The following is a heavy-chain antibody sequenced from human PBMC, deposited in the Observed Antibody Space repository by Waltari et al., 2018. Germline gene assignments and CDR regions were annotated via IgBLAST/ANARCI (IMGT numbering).Heavy chain of an antibody. CDR3: ARGRVRWTQCDEKWELLF. D-gene: IGHD1-26*01. V-gene: IGHV1-8*01. CDR2: MNPNSGNT. Sequence: QVQLVQSGAEVKKPGASVKVSCKASGYTSTSYDINWVRQATEQGLEWMGWMNPNSGNTGYAQKFQGRVTMTRNTSISTAYMELSSLRSEDTAVYYCARGRVRWTQCDEKWELLFWGQGTLVTVSS. J-gene: IGHJ4*02. CDR1: GYTSTSYD.